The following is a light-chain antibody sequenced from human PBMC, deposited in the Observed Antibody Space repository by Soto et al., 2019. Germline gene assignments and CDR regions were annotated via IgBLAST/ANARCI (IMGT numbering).Light chain of an antibody. CDR1: SSDIASYKF. CDR2: EVN. CDR3: SSATNTDTLAV. Sequence: QSVLTQPASVSGSPGQSITISCTGTSSDIASYKFVSWFQHHPGKAPKLLIYEVNNRPSGISNRFSGSKSGNTASLTISGLQPEDEANYFCSSATNTDTLAVFGGGTKLTVL. V-gene: IGLV2-14*01. J-gene: IGLJ2*01.